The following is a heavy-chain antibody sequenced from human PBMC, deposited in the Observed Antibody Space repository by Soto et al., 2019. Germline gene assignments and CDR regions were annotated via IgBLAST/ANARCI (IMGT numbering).Heavy chain of an antibody. J-gene: IGHJ4*02. CDR3: APDYGGYGGFDS. Sequence: QVQLVQSGAEVKKPGSSVKVSCKASGGTFSSYTISWVRQAPGQGLEWMGRIIPILGIANYAQKFQGRVTITADKSTRKVDMELGSLSSEDTAVYYCAPDYGGYGGFDSWGQGTLVTVSS. CDR1: GGTFSSYT. CDR2: IIPILGIA. V-gene: IGHV1-69*02. D-gene: IGHD4-17*01.